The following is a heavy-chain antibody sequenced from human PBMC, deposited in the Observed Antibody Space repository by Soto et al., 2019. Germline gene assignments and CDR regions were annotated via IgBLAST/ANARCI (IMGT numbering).Heavy chain of an antibody. J-gene: IGHJ4*02. CDR1: GGSIGSYH. Sequence: QVQLQESGPGLVKPSETLSLTCTVSGGSIGSYHWSWIRQPPGKGLEWIGYIHYSGITNYNASLNSRVTISVDTSKNQFSLKLSSVTAADTAVYYCARHSGVSGPLSYYFDYWGQGTLVTVSS. D-gene: IGHD1-26*01. V-gene: IGHV4-59*08. CDR2: IHYSGIT. CDR3: ARHSGVSGPLSYYFDY.